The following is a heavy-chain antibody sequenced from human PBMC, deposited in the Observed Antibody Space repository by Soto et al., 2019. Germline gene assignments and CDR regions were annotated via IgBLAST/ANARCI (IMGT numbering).Heavy chain of an antibody. CDR1: GFTFSNYW. V-gene: IGHV3-74*01. Sequence: EVQLVESGGGLVQPGGSLRLSCAASGFTFSNYWMDWVRQAPGKGLVWVSRIKRDGSSISYADSVKGRVTISRDNATNTLYLQMNSLRAEDTAVYYCARDAGPGGDLDYWGQGTLVTVSS. J-gene: IGHJ4*02. CDR3: ARDAGPGGDLDY. CDR2: IKRDGSSI. D-gene: IGHD2-21*02.